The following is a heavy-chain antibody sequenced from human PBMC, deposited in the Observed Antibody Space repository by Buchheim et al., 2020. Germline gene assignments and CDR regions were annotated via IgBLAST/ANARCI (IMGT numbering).Heavy chain of an antibody. CDR3: ATGYSSSCLDY. D-gene: IGHD6-13*01. CDR2: IKQDGREK. Sequence: EVQLVESGGGLVQPGGSLRLSCAASGFTFSSYWMSWVCQAPGKGLEWVANIKQDGREKYYVDSVKGRFTISRDKDKNSLYLQMNSLRAEDTAVYYCATGYSSSCLDYWGQGTL. J-gene: IGHJ4*02. CDR1: GFTFSSYW. V-gene: IGHV3-7*01.